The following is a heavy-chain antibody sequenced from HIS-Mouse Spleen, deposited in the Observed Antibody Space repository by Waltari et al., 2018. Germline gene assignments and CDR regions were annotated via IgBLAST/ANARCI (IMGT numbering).Heavy chain of an antibody. Sequence: QVQLQESGPGLVKPSETLSLTCTVSGYSISSGYYWGWIRQPPGKGREWIGSIYHSGSTYSNPSLKSRVTISVDTSKNQFSLKLSSVTAADTAVYYCARDPGYSSSSNAFDIWGQGTMVTVSS. CDR1: GYSISSGYY. D-gene: IGHD6-6*01. CDR3: ARDPGYSSSSNAFDI. CDR2: IYHSGST. J-gene: IGHJ3*02. V-gene: IGHV4-38-2*02.